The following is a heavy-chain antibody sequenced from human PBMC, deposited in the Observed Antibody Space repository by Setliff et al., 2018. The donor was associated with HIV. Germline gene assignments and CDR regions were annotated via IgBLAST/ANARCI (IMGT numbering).Heavy chain of an antibody. CDR3: ARPGMATLKVWVDN. Sequence: PSETLSLTCTVSGVSFSSSSYYRGWIRQPPGKGLEWIGSFYYSGSTYYNPSLKSRVTISVDTSKNQFSLKLSSVTAADTAVYYCARPGMATLKVWVDNWGQGTLVTVSS. CDR1: GVSFSSSSYY. V-gene: IGHV4-39*01. D-gene: IGHD5-12*01. J-gene: IGHJ5*02. CDR2: FYYSGST.